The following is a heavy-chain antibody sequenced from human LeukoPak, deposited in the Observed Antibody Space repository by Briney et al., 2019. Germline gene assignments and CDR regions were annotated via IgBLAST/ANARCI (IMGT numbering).Heavy chain of an antibody. D-gene: IGHD3-9*01. Sequence: PGGPLRLSCAASGFTFSSYAMSWVRQAPGKGLEWVSAISGSGGSTYYADSVKGRFTISRDNSKNTLYLQMNSLRAEDTAVYYCAKSRGYFDWLLVGYWGQGTLVTVSS. CDR1: GFTFSSYA. V-gene: IGHV3-23*01. CDR3: AKSRGYFDWLLVGY. J-gene: IGHJ4*02. CDR2: ISGSGGST.